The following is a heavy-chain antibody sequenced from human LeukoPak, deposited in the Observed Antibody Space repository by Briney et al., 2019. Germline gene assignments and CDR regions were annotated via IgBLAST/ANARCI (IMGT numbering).Heavy chain of an antibody. J-gene: IGHJ6*03. V-gene: IGHV4-34*01. CDR3: ARLFFAFGESYFYSYHMDV. D-gene: IGHD3-10*01. Sequence: PSETLSLTCTVSGGSISSYYWTWIRQSPGKGLEWLGEIKYSGSTSYNPSLRRRVTMSVDSSKNQFSLRLSSVTAADTAVYYCARLFFAFGESYFYSYHMDVWGKGTTVIISS. CDR2: IKYSGST. CDR1: GGSISSYY.